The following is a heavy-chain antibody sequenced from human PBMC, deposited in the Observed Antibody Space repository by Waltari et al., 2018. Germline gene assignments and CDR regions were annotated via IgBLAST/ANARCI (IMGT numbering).Heavy chain of an antibody. CDR2: VHRSGRT. J-gene: IGHJ4*02. Sequence: QLQLQQSGPGLVKPSESLSLTCAVSGDSMSSTYFWSWVRQSPGKGLEWIGQVHRSGRTNHHPSLASRVTISIDTANNQVSLRVPSPTAADTAMYYCARDRGRGLYLDSWSQGTLVTVSP. CDR1: GDSMSSTYF. CDR3: ARDRGRGLYLDS. D-gene: IGHD2-15*01. V-gene: IGHV4-4*02.